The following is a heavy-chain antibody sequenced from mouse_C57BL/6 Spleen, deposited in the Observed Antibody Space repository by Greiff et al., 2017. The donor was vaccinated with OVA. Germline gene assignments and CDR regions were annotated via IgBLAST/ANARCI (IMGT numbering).Heavy chain of an antibody. Sequence: EVMLVESGGGLVKPGGSLKLSCAASGFTFSSYAMSWVRQTPEKRLEWVATISDGGSYTYYPDNVKGRFTISRDNAKNNLYLQMSHLKSEDTAMYYCARDQRYYDMDYWGQGTSVTVSS. J-gene: IGHJ4*01. CDR3: ARDQRYYDMDY. CDR1: GFTFSSYA. V-gene: IGHV5-4*01. CDR2: ISDGGSYT.